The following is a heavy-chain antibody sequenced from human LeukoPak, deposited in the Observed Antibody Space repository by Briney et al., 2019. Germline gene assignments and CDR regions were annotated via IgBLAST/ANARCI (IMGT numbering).Heavy chain of an antibody. CDR2: MNPNSGNT. CDR1: GYTFTSYD. D-gene: IGHD5-24*01. J-gene: IGHJ4*02. Sequence: ASVKVSCKASGYTFTSYDINWVRQATGQGLEWMGWMNPNSGNTGYAQKFQGRVTMTRNTSISPAYMELSSLRSEDTAVYYCARVTRRDGYNYLGYWGQGTLVTVSS. V-gene: IGHV1-8*01. CDR3: ARVTRRDGYNYLGY.